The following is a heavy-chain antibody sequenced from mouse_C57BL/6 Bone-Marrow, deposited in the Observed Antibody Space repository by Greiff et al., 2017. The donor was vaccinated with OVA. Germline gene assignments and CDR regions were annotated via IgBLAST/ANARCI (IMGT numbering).Heavy chain of an antibody. CDR1: GYTFTSYW. CDR3: ARDYYDSFDY. CDR2: IDLSDSYT. V-gene: IGHV1-50*01. D-gene: IGHD2-4*01. J-gene: IGHJ2*01. Sequence: QVQLQQPGAELVKPGASVKLSCKASGYTFTSYWMQWVKQRPGQGLEWIGEIDLSDSYTNYNQKFKGKATLTVDTSSSTAYMQLSSLTSEDSAVYYCARDYYDSFDYWGQGTTLTVSS.